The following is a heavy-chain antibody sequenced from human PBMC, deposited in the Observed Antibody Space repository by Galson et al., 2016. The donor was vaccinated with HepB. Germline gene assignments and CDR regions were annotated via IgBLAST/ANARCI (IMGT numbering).Heavy chain of an antibody. CDR3: AKDYTGSGRFFDY. CDR1: GLTFSSYA. CDR2: ISGSGDNT. Sequence: SLRLSCAASGLTFSSYAVSWVRQAPGKGLEWVSVISGSGDNTYYADPVKGRFTISRGNSRNTLYLQMTGLRAEDTAVYYCAKDYTGSGRFFDYWGQGTLVTVSS. D-gene: IGHD1-26*01. V-gene: IGHV3-23*01. J-gene: IGHJ4*02.